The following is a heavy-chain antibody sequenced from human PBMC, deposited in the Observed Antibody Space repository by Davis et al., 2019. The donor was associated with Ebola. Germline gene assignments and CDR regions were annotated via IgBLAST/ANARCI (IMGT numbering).Heavy chain of an antibody. CDR2: INPNSGGT. CDR3: ARPGSSWYRRTSIDAFDI. D-gene: IGHD6-13*01. CDR1: GYTFTSSG. J-gene: IGHJ3*02. V-gene: IGHV1-2*02. Sequence: SVKVSCKASGYTFTSSGISWVRQAPGQGLVWMGWINPNSGGTNYAQKFQGRVTMTRDTSISTAYMELSRLRSDDTAVYYCARPGSSWYRRTSIDAFDIWGQGTMVTVSS.